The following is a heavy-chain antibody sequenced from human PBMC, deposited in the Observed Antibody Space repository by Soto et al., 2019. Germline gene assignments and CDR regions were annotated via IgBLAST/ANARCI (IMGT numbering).Heavy chain of an antibody. V-gene: IGHV4-30-4*01. CDR1: GGSISSGDYC. CDR2: IYYSGST. Sequence: PSETLSLTCTVSGGSISSGDYCWMWIRQPPGKGLEWIGYIYYSGSTYYNPSLKSRVTISVDTSKNQFSLKLSSVTAADTAVYYCARDNILGILYGGMDVWGQGTTVTVSS. CDR3: ARDNILGILYGGMDV. D-gene: IGHD3-3*01. J-gene: IGHJ6*02.